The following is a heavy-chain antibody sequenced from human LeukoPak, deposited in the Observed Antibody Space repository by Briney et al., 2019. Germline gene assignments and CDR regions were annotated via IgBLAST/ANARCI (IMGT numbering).Heavy chain of an antibody. Sequence: SETLSLTCTVSGGSISSDYWSWIRQPAGKGLEWVGRIYTSGSTNYNPSLKSRVTMSVDTSKNQFSLKLSSVTAADTAVYYCARGSMGLSGVGLDVWGQGTTVTVSS. CDR2: IYTSGST. V-gene: IGHV4-4*07. CDR1: GGSISSDY. J-gene: IGHJ6*02. CDR3: ARGSMGLSGVGLDV. D-gene: IGHD6-25*01.